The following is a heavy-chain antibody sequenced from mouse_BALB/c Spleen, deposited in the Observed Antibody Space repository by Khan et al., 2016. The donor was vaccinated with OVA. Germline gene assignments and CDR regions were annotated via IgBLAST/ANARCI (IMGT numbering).Heavy chain of an antibody. CDR3: ARAVTITTVVATDVDY. V-gene: IGHV3-2*02. CDR2: ISYSGRT. J-gene: IGHJ2*01. Sequence: EVKLEESGPGLVKPSQSLSLTCTITGYSITSDYAWNWIRQFPGNKLEWMGYISYSGRTCYNPPLKSRISITRDTSKNQFFLQLNSETTEDTATYYCARAVTITTVVATDVDYWGQGTTLTVSS. D-gene: IGHD1-1*01. CDR1: GYSITSDYA.